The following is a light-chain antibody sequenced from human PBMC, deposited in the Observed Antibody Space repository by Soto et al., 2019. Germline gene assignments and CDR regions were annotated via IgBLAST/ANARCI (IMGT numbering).Light chain of an antibody. Sequence: DIQMTQSPSALSASVGDRVTITCRASQSVSNWLAWYRQKPGEAPKLLIYEGSILERGVPSRFSGSGSGTEFTLTISCLQPDDFATFYCQQYDTYSRTFGQGTKVEVK. CDR3: QQYDTYSRT. J-gene: IGKJ1*01. CDR1: QSVSNW. CDR2: EGS. V-gene: IGKV1-5*03.